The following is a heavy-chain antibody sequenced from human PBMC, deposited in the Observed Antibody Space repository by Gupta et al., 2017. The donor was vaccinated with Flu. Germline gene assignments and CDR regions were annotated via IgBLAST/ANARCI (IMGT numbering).Heavy chain of an antibody. J-gene: IGHJ4*02. D-gene: IGHD3-10*01. CDR2: IYTSGST. CDR3: ARNRREGLLWFGELSFDY. V-gene: IGHV4-61*02. Sequence: QVQLQESGPGLVKPSQTLSLTCTVSGGSISSGSYYWSWIRQPAGKGLEWIGRIYTSGSTNYNPSLKSRVTISVDTSKNQFSLKLSSVTAADTAVYYCARNRREGLLWFGELSFDYWGQGTLVTVSS. CDR1: GGSISSGSYY.